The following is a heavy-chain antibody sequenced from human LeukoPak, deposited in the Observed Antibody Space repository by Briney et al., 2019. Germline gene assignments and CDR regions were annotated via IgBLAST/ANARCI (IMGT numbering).Heavy chain of an antibody. CDR1: GGSISSYY. J-gene: IGHJ3*02. CDR3: ARRTPVWGYDFWSGYYTGAFDI. CDR2: IYYSGST. D-gene: IGHD3-3*01. V-gene: IGHV4-59*08. Sequence: SETLSLTCTVSGGSISSYYWSWIRQPPGKGLEWIGYIYYSGSTNYNPSLKSRVTISVDTSKNQFSLKLSPVTAADTAVYYCARRTPVWGYDFWSGYYTGAFDIWGQGTMVTVSS.